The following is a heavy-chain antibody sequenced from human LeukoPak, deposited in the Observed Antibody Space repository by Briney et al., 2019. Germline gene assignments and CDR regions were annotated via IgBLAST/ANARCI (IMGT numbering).Heavy chain of an antibody. V-gene: IGHV1-2*02. CDR3: ARVQAITGTIGYYYYYMDV. Sequence: GASVKVSCKASGYTFTGYYMHWVRQAPGQGLECMGWINPNSGGTNYAQKFQGRVTMTRDTSISTAYMELSRLRSDDTAVYYCARVQAITGTIGYYYYYMDVWGKGTTVTISS. CDR2: INPNSGGT. CDR1: GYTFTGYY. J-gene: IGHJ6*03. D-gene: IGHD1-20*01.